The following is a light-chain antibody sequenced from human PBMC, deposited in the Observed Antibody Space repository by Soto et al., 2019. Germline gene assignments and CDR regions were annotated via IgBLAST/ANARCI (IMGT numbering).Light chain of an antibody. V-gene: IGKV1-12*01. CDR1: QGINNW. CDR3: KQSSAFPLT. J-gene: IGKJ4*02. Sequence: DIQMTQSPSSVSASVGDRVNITCRASQGINNWLAWYQQKPGKAPELLIYAVSYLQSGVPSRFSGSGSGTDFTLTIISLQPEDCATYFCKQSSAFPLTFGGGTKVEIK. CDR2: AVS.